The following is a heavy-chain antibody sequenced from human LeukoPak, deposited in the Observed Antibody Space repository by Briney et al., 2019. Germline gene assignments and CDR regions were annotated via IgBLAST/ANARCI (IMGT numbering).Heavy chain of an antibody. J-gene: IGHJ4*02. CDR1: GFTFDDYA. CDR3: AKDIWDGYSSGGFDY. CDR2: ISWNSGSI. V-gene: IGHV3-9*01. D-gene: IGHD6-19*01. Sequence: GRSLRLSCAASGFTFDDYAMHWVRQAPGKGLEWVSGISWNSGSIGYADSVKSRFTISRDNAKNSLYLQMNSLRAEDTALYYCAKDIWDGYSSGGFDYWGQGTLVTVSS.